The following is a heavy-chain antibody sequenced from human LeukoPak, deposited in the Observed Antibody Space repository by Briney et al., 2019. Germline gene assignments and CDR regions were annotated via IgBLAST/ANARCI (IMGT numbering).Heavy chain of an antibody. J-gene: IGHJ4*02. V-gene: IGHV4-59*01. CDR3: ARVGGTGGFDY. CDR1: GGSISRYY. D-gene: IGHD3-16*01. CDR2: IYYSRTT. Sequence: SETLSLTCTVSGGSISRYYWSWIRQPPGKGLEWIGYIYYSRTTNYNPSLKSRVTISVDTSKNQFSLNLSSVTAADTALYYCARVGGTGGFDYWGQGTLVTVSS.